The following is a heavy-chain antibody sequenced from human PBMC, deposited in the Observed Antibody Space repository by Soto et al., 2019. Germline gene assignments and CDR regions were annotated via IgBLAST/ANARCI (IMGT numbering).Heavy chain of an antibody. V-gene: IGHV1-2*02. CDR2: INPKSGDK. J-gene: IGHJ5*02. Sequence: ASVKVSCKTSGYTFTGHIIHWLRQAPGQGLEWLGWINPKSGDKLYAQKFQGRVTMTRDTSISTVYMDLTRLTSDDTAVYYCATDLFPEEKHWKDAYNYFDPWGQGTLVTVSS. CDR3: ATDLFPEEKHWKDAYNYFDP. D-gene: IGHD1-1*01. CDR1: GYTFTGHI.